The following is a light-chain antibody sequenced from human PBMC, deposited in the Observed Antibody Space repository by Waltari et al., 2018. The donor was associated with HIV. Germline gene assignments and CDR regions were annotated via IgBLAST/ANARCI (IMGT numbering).Light chain of an antibody. J-gene: IGLJ2*01. CDR3: CSYACCYTVV. CDR1: SSDVGGYNY. CDR2: DVS. V-gene: IGLV2-11*01. Sequence: QSALTQPRPVSVTPGQSVTITCTGNSSDVGGYNYVSWYQQHPGKAPKHRIYDVSKRPVWDPERFSGTKSGNAALLTISGLQDEDGADYYCCSYACCYTVVVGGGTKPTVL.